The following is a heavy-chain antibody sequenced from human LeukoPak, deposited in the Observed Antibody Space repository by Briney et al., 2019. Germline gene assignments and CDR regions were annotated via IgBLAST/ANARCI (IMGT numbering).Heavy chain of an antibody. CDR1: GFTFSSYG. V-gene: IGHV3-30*02. CDR3: TREQDREASATVVGDY. J-gene: IGHJ4*02. CDR2: IRYDGSNK. D-gene: IGHD4-23*01. Sequence: GGSLGLSCAASGFTFSSYGMHWVRQAPGKGLEWVAFIRYDGSNKYYADSVKGRFTISRDNAKNSLFLQMNSLRAEDTAVYYCTREQDREASATVVGDYWGQGTLVTVSS.